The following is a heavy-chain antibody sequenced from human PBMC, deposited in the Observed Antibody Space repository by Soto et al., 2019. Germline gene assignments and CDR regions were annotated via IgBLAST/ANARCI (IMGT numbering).Heavy chain of an antibody. CDR3: ARDRPSYGRNFDY. D-gene: IGHD1-26*01. Sequence: QVQLQESGPGVVKPSGTLSLTCAVSGGSVSSDYWWSWVRLPPGKGLEWIGEIYHSGRTNYNPSLNSRVTISLDKPKNQLSLILNSVTAADTAVYYCARDRPSYGRNFDYWGQGTLVTVSS. V-gene: IGHV4-4*02. J-gene: IGHJ4*02. CDR1: GGSVSSDYW. CDR2: IYHSGRT.